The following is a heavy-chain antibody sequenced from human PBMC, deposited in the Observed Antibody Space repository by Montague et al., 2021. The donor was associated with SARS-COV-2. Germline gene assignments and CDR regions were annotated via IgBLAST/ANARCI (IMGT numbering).Heavy chain of an antibody. CDR1: GGSFSGYH. Sequence: SETLSLTCAVYGGSFSGYHWNWIRQPPGKGLEWIGEINHGGITKYNPSLKSRLTISADTSKNQFSLKLTSVAAADTAVYYCARLRDGVVPSPILGVGPYYSYYFIDVWGKGTTVTVSS. D-gene: IGHD3-10*01. CDR3: ARLRDGVVPSPILGVGPYYSYYFIDV. J-gene: IGHJ6*03. V-gene: IGHV4-34*01. CDR2: INHGGIT.